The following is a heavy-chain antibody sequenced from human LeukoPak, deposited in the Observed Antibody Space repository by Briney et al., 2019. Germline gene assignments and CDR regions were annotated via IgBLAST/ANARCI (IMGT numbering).Heavy chain of an antibody. V-gene: IGHV4-34*01. D-gene: IGHD2-21*01. J-gene: IGHJ4*02. CDR2: IYQSKYT. CDR3: ARIRCSPGDASCYNY. Sequence: PSETLPHTCGVRGVSFSGNYWSWIRQSPEKGLEWIGEIYQSKYTTYKPSLKRRVTIWADTSVSQLSLRLTSVTAADTAIYYWARIRCSPGDASCYNYWGRGTLVTVSS. CDR1: GVSFSGNY.